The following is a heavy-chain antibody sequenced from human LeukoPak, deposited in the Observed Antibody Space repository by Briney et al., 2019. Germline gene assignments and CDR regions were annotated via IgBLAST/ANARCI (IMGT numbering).Heavy chain of an antibody. V-gene: IGHV4-39*01. D-gene: IGHD3-16*01. CDR2: IYYSGST. CDR3: ARQFGLLAWGWFDP. Sequence: SETLSLTCTVSGGSISSGDYYWGWIRQPPGKGLEWIGSIYYSGSTYYNPSLKSRVTISVDTSKNQFSLKLSSVTAADTAVYYCARQFGLLAWGWFDPWGQGTLVTVSS. CDR1: GGSISSGDYY. J-gene: IGHJ5*02.